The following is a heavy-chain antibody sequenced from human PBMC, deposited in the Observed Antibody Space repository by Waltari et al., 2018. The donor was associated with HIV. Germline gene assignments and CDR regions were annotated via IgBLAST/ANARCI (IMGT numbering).Heavy chain of an antibody. CDR2: IYYSGGT. CDR3: ARLEIDNSGYYYDDH. V-gene: IGHV4-39*01. J-gene: IGHJ4*02. Sequence: QLQLQESGPGLVKPSETLSLTCTVSGGSISSSSSSWGWIRQPPGKGLEWIGNIYYSGGTYYSPSLKRRVTMSVDTSKNQFSLKLSSVTAADTAVYYCARLEIDNSGYYYDDHWGQGTLVTVSS. CDR1: GGSISSSSSS. D-gene: IGHD3-22*01.